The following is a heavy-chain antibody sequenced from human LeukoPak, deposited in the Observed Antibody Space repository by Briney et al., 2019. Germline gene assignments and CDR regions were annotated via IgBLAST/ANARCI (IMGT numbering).Heavy chain of an antibody. Sequence: PGGSLRLSCAVSGFTFNTYGMTWVRQAPGKGLEWVSGISGSDGSTYHADSVKGRFTISRDNAKNSLYLQMNSLRAEDTAVYYCASQRVGATTNFDYWGQGTLVTVSS. V-gene: IGHV3-23*01. CDR2: ISGSDGST. CDR3: ASQRVGATTNFDY. CDR1: GFTFNTYG. D-gene: IGHD1-26*01. J-gene: IGHJ4*02.